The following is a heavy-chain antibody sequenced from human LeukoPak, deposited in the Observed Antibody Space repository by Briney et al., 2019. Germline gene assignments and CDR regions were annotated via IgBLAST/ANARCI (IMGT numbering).Heavy chain of an antibody. CDR2: ISYDGSNK. V-gene: IGHV3-30-3*01. Sequence: PGGSLRLSCAASGFTFSSYAMHWVRQAPGKGLEWVAVISYDGSNKYYADSVKGRFTISRDNSKNTLYLQMNSLRAEDTAVYYCAGGSRYEYFDYWGQGTLVTVSS. D-gene: IGHD5-12*01. CDR1: GFTFSSYA. CDR3: AGGSRYEYFDY. J-gene: IGHJ4*02.